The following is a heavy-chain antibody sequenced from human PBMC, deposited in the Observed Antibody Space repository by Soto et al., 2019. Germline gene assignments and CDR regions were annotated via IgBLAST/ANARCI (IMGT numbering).Heavy chain of an antibody. CDR1: GGTFSSYA. D-gene: IGHD6-13*01. CDR3: ATGSGSSWYLYYFDY. V-gene: IGHV1-69*13. J-gene: IGHJ4*02. CDR2: IIPIFGTA. Sequence: GASVKVSCKASGGTFSSYAISWVRQAPGQGLEWMGGIIPIFGTANYAQKFQGRVTITADESTSTAYMELSSLRSEDTAVYYCATGSGSSWYLYYFDYWGQGTLVTVSS.